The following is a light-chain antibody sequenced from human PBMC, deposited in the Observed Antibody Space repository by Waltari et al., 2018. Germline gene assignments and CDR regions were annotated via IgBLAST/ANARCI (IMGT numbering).Light chain of an antibody. CDR2: KAS. V-gene: IGKV1-5*03. Sequence: TCRASQSVKNNLAWYQQKPGKAPKVLIHKASRLESGVPSRFSGSGYGTEFTLTISSLQPDDFATYYYQEYDSLPVTFGGGTKVEIK. CDR1: QSVKNN. CDR3: QEYDSLPVT. J-gene: IGKJ4*01.